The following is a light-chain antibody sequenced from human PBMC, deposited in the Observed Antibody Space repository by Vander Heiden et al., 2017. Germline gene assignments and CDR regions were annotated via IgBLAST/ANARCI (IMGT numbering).Light chain of an antibody. CDR1: QGTSNH. Sequence: DIQLTQSPSFLSASVGDRVSITCRASQGTSNHLAWYQQKPGKAPKLPIYAASTLESGVPSRFSGSGSGTEFTLTISSLQPEDFATYYCQQLNGYPAITFGQGTRLEIK. CDR2: AAS. CDR3: QQLNGYPAIT. V-gene: IGKV1-9*01. J-gene: IGKJ5*01.